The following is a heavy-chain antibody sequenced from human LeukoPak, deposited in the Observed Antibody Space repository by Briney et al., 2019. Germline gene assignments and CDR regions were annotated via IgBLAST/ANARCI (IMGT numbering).Heavy chain of an antibody. D-gene: IGHD3-22*01. CDR2: INSDGSST. CDR3: ARPSYYYDSSGYYPDY. Sequence: HAGGSLRLSCAASGFTFSSYWMHWVRHAPGKGLVWVSRINSDGSSTSYADSVRGRFTISRDNAKNTLYLQMNSLRAEDTAVYYCARPSYYYDSSGYYPDYWGQGTLVTVSS. CDR1: GFTFSSYW. J-gene: IGHJ4*02. V-gene: IGHV3-74*01.